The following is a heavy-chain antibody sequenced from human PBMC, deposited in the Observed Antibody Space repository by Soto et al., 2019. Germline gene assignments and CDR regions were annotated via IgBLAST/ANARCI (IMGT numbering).Heavy chain of an antibody. J-gene: IGHJ5*02. Sequence: LSLTCTVSGGSISSCGYYWSGIRQHPGKGLEWIGYIYYSGSTYYNPSLKSRVTISVDTSKNQFSLKLSSVTAADTAVYYCARDLPSRGPGWFDPWGQGTLVTVSS. CDR2: IYYSGST. CDR3: ARDLPSRGPGWFDP. V-gene: IGHV4-31*03. CDR1: GGSISSCGYY.